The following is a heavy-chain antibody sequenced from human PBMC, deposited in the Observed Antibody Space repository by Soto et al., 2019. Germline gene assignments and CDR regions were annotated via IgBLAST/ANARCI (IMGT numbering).Heavy chain of an antibody. CDR2: IYYSGST. CDR3: ARRYGDDYDFWSGYGNWFDP. D-gene: IGHD3-3*01. Sequence: QVQLQESGPGLVKPSETLSLTCTVSGGSISSYYWSWIRQPPGKGLEWIGYIYYSGSTNYNPSLKSRVTISVDTSKNQFSLKLSSVTAADTAVYYCARRYGDDYDFWSGYGNWFDPWGQGTLVTVSS. V-gene: IGHV4-59*08. CDR1: GGSISSYY. J-gene: IGHJ5*02.